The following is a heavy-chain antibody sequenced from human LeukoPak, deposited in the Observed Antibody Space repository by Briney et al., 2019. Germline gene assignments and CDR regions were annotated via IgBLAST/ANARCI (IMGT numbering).Heavy chain of an antibody. V-gene: IGHV4-30-4*08. CDR3: ASRYCSSTSCYTQFDY. CDR2: IYYSGST. Sequence: PSQTLSLTCTVSGGSISSGDYYWSWIRQPPGKGLEWIGYIYYSGSTYYNPSLKSRVTISVDTSKNQFSLKLSSVTAADTAVYYCASRYCSSTSCYTQFDYWGQGTLVTVSS. CDR1: GGSISSGDYY. J-gene: IGHJ4*02. D-gene: IGHD2-2*02.